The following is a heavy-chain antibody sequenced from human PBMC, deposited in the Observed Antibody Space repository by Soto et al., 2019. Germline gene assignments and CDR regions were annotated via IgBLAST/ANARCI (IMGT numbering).Heavy chain of an antibody. CDR3: AREGGESSDGLYYFDS. J-gene: IGHJ4*02. V-gene: IGHV4-30-4*01. D-gene: IGHD3-16*01. CDR1: GGSASSDNY. CDR2: IYYSGNT. Sequence: ASETLSLTCTVSGGSASSDNYWSWIRQPPGKGLEWIGHIYYSGNTDYNPSLKSRLAISIDTSKNQFSLKLSSVTAADTAVYFCAREGGESSDGLYYFDSWGQGSLVTVSS.